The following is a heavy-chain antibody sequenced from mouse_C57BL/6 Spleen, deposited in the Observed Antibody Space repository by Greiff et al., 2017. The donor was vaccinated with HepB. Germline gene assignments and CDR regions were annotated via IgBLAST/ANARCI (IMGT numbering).Heavy chain of an antibody. Sequence: QVQLKESGAELVKPGASVKISCKASGYAFSSYWMNWVKQRPGKGLEWIGQIYPGDGDTNYNGKFKGKATLTADKSSSTAYMQLSSLTSEDSAVYFCARGCYYDYDGWYFDVWGTGTTVTVSS. CDR2: IYPGDGDT. J-gene: IGHJ1*03. D-gene: IGHD2-4*01. CDR3: ARGCYYDYDGWYFDV. V-gene: IGHV1-80*01. CDR1: GYAFSSYW.